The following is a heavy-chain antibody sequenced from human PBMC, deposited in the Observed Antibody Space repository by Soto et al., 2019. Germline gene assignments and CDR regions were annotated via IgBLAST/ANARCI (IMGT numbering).Heavy chain of an antibody. D-gene: IGHD2-2*01. CDR2: IVVGSGNT. V-gene: IGHV1-58*01. CDR3: AAARYCSSTSCYFRDYYYGMDV. J-gene: IGHJ6*02. Sequence: SVKVSCKASGFTFTSSAVQWVRQARGQRLEWIGWIVVGSGNTNYAQKFQERVTITRDMSTSTAYMELSSLRSEGTAVYYCAAARYCSSTSCYFRDYYYGMDVWGQGTTVTVSS. CDR1: GFTFTSSA.